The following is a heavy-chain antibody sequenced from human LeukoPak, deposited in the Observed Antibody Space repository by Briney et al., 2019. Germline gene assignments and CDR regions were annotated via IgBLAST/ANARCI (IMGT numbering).Heavy chain of an antibody. CDR2: INHSGST. Sequence: PSETLSLTCAVYGGSFSGHYWSWIRQSPGKGLEWIGEINHSGSTNYNPSLKSRVTISVDTSKNQFSLKLSSVTAADTAVYYCARGVQLSYWGQGTLVTVSS. D-gene: IGHD1-1*01. CDR3: ARGVQLSY. CDR1: GGSFSGHY. V-gene: IGHV4-34*01. J-gene: IGHJ4*02.